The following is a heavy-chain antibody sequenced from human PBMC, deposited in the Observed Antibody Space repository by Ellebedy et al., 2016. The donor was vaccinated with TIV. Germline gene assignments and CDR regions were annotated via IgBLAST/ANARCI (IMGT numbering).Heavy chain of an antibody. Sequence: GGSLRLSCAASGFTFSSYAMTWVRQAPGKGLEWVSGISGSSDNTYYADSVKGRFTISRDNSKNTLSLQMNSLRADETAVYYCARGLGVTLLRYFDYWGQGTLVTVSS. D-gene: IGHD3-16*01. CDR3: ARGLGVTLLRYFDY. CDR2: ISGSSDNT. V-gene: IGHV3-23*01. J-gene: IGHJ4*02. CDR1: GFTFSSYA.